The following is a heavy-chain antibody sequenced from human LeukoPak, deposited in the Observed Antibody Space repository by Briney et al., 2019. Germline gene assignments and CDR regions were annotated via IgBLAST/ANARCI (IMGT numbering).Heavy chain of an antibody. V-gene: IGHV1-2*02. CDR3: AREVKLLWFGELTQYMDV. Sequence: ASVKVSCKASGYSLSDHYMHWVRQAPGQGLEWMGWINPNSGGTNYAQKFQGRVTMTRDTSISTAYMELSRLRSDDTAVYYCAREVKLLWFGELTQYMDVWGKGTTVTISS. D-gene: IGHD3-10*01. CDR2: INPNSGGT. CDR1: GYSLSDHY. J-gene: IGHJ6*03.